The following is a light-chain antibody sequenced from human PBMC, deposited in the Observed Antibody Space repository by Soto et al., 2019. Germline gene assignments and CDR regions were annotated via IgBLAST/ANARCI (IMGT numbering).Light chain of an antibody. J-gene: IGKJ1*01. CDR1: QSVLSSSNNLNY. V-gene: IGKV4-1*01. CDR3: QQYYSIPPT. CDR2: WAS. Sequence: DIVMTQSPDSLAVSLGERATINCRSSQSVLSSSNNLNYLAWYQQKPGQPPKLLLHWASTRESGVPDRLSGSGSGTEFTLTISSLPAEDVAVYYCQQYYSIPPTFGQGTKVEIK.